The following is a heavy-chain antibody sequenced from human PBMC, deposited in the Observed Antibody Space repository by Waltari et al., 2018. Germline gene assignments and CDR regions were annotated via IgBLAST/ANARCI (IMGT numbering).Heavy chain of an antibody. CDR2: IKHSGST. CDR1: GFTFSSYA. V-gene: IGHV4-34*01. Sequence: VQLLESGGGLVQPGGSLRLSCAASGFTFSSYAMRWGRQAPGNGREWFGEIKHSGSTNSTPSLKSRVTISVDTSKNQFSLKLSSVTAADTAVYYCARGPRYGSSGWYLFSSWFDPWGQGTLVTVSS. J-gene: IGHJ5*02. D-gene: IGHD6-19*01. CDR3: ARGPRYGSSGWYLFSSWFDP.